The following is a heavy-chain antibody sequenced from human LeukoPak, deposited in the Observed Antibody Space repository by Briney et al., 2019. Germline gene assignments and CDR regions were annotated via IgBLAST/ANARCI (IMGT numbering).Heavy chain of an antibody. J-gene: IGHJ3*02. CDR3: ARAYVIPSYFDSKGPDAYDI. D-gene: IGHD3-22*01. CDR1: GYIFTNYY. V-gene: IGHV1-46*01. Sequence: GASVKLSCKACGYIFTNYYIHWVRQARGQGREWMGIINPSAYTTNYAQKFQGRIIMTRDMSTSTVNMELRSLRVEDTAVYFCARAYVIPSYFDSKGPDAYDIWGQGTKVTVSS. CDR2: INPSAYTT.